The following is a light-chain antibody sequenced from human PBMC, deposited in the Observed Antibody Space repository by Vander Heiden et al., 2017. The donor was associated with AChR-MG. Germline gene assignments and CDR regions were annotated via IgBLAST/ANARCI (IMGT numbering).Light chain of an antibody. J-gene: IGKJ3*01. CDR2: DAS. V-gene: IGKV1-33*01. CDR1: QVVHRY. CDR3: QQYDSLPFT. Sequence: DVQMTQSPSSLPASVGDTITITCQASQVVHRYLNWYQQKPAKAPKLLIRDASKLERGVPSRFSGSGSGTDFTFTISDLQPEDIATYFCQQYDSLPFTFGHGTKVHL.